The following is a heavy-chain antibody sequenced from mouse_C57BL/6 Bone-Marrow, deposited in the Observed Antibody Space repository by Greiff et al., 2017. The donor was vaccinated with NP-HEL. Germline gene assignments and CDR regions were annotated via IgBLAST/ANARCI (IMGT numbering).Heavy chain of an antibody. CDR3: ARSY. J-gene: IGHJ3*01. CDR2: ISSGSSTI. V-gene: IGHV5-17*01. Sequence: EVNVVESGGGLVKPGGSLKLSCAASGFTFSDYGMHWVRQAPEKGLEWVAYISSGSSTIYYADTVKGRFTISRDNAKNTLFLQMTSLRSEDTAMYYCARSYWGQGTLVTVSA. CDR1: GFTFSDYG.